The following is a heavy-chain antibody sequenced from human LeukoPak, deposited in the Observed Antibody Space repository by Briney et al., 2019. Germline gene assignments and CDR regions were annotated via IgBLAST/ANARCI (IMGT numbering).Heavy chain of an antibody. Sequence: PSETLSLTCAVYGGSFSGYYWSWIRQPPGKGLEWIGEINHSGSTNYNPSLKSRVTISVDTSKNQFSLKLGSVTAADTAVYYCARAYSSSWYQRPRGNWFDPWGQGTLVTVSS. CDR2: INHSGST. CDR3: ARAYSSSWYQRPRGNWFDP. D-gene: IGHD6-13*01. V-gene: IGHV4-34*01. CDR1: GGSFSGYY. J-gene: IGHJ5*02.